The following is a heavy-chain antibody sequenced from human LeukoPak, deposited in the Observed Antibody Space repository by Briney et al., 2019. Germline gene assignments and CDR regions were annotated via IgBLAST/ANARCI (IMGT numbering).Heavy chain of an antibody. V-gene: IGHV4-30-2*01. CDR3: ARNHCSGGSCYTPFEY. Sequence: PSETLSLTCTVSGGSLSSGGYYWRWIRQPPGKGLAWIGYIYHSGSTYYNPSLKSRVTISVDRSKNQFSLKLSSVTAADTAVYYCARNHCSGGSCYTPFEYWGQGTLVTVSS. CDR2: IYHSGST. J-gene: IGHJ4*02. D-gene: IGHD2-15*01. CDR1: GGSLSSGGYY.